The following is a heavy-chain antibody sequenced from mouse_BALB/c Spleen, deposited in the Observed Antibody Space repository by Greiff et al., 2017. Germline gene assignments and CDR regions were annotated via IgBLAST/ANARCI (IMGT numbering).Heavy chain of an antibody. CDR2: ISTYYGDA. D-gene: IGHD1-1*01. CDR3: ARTGSSLYAMDY. V-gene: IGHV1S137*01. CDR1: GYTFTDYA. J-gene: IGHJ4*01. Sequence: QVQLQQSGAELVRPGVSVKISCKGSGYTFTDYAMHWVKQSHAKSLEWIGVISTYYGDASYNQKFKGKATMTVDKSSSTAYMELARLTSEDSAIYYCARTGSSLYAMDYWGQGTSVTVSS.